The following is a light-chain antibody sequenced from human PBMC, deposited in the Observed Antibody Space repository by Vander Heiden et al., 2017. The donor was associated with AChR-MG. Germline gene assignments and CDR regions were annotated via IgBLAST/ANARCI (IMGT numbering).Light chain of an antibody. CDR3: QVWDSDSDHMV. CDR2: YDT. V-gene: IGLV3-21*04. Sequence: SHVLTPPPLVFGPPGRTAKITCGGYNLRTNSAHWSQQKAGQAPVMVIYYDTDRHSGIPERFSGSNSENTATLTISRVEAGDGADYYCQVWDSDSDHMVFGGGTSLTVL. J-gene: IGLJ2*01. CDR1: NLRTNS.